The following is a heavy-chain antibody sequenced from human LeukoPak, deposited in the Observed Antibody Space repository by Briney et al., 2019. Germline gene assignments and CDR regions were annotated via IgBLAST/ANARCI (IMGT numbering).Heavy chain of an antibody. CDR1: GFRFSDYA. D-gene: IGHD6-13*01. CDR3: AKGIAAAGLYYYYGMDV. Sequence: PGASLRLSCAASGFRFSDYAMSCVRQAPGKALECVSAISGSGGSTYYADSVKGRFTISRNNSKNTLYLQMNSLRAEDTAVYYCAKGIAAAGLYYYYGMDVWGQGTTVTVSS. CDR2: ISGSGGST. V-gene: IGHV3-23*01. J-gene: IGHJ6*02.